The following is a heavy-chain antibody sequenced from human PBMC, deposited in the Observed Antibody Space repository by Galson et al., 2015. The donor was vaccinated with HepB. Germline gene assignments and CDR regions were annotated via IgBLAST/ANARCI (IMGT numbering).Heavy chain of an antibody. Sequence: SVKVSCKASGGTFSSYAISWVRQAPGQGLEWMGGIIPIFGTANYAQKFQGRVTITADESTSTAYMELSSLRSEDTAVYYCARERGGERYSYGSLDYWGQGTLVTVSS. CDR1: GGTFSSYA. CDR2: IIPIFGTA. J-gene: IGHJ4*02. CDR3: ARERGGERYSYGSLDY. V-gene: IGHV1-69*13. D-gene: IGHD5-18*01.